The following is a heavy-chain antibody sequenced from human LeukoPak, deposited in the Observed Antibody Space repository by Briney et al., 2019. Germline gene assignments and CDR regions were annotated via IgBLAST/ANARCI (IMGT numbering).Heavy chain of an antibody. J-gene: IGHJ4*02. Sequence: GGSLRLSCAASGFTFSSYGMHWVRQAPGKGLEWVAVISYDGSNKYYADSVKGRFTISRDNSKNTLYLQMNSLRAEDTAVYYCAKIQTRNYDYVWGSYRAFDYWGQGTLVTVSS. V-gene: IGHV3-30*18. CDR1: GFTFSSYG. D-gene: IGHD3-16*02. CDR3: AKIQTRNYDYVWGSYRAFDY. CDR2: ISYDGSNK.